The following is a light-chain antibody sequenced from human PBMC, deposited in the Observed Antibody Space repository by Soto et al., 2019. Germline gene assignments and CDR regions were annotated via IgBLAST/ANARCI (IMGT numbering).Light chain of an antibody. CDR2: GAS. V-gene: IGKV3-20*01. CDR3: QQYTTSPLT. CDR1: QSVGSNY. Sequence: EIVVTQSPGTLSLSPGERATLYCRASQSVGSNYLAWYQQKPGQAPRVLIYGASSRATGIPDRFSGSGSGADFTLLISRLEPEDFAVYYCQQYTTSPLTFGPGTKVDI. J-gene: IGKJ3*01.